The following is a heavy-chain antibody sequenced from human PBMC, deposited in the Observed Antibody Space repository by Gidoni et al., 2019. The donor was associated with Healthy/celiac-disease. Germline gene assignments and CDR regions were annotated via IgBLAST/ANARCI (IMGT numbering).Heavy chain of an antibody. CDR1: GGTFSSYA. D-gene: IGHD3-3*01. V-gene: IGHV1-69*06. Sequence: QVQLVQSGAEVKKPGSSVKVSCKSSGGTFSSYAISWLRRAHGQGLEWMGGIIPIFGTANYAQKFQSRVTITADKSTSTAYMELSSLRSEDTAVYYCARDFGYYDFWSGYYGYNYYYYGMDVWGQGTTVTVSS. J-gene: IGHJ6*02. CDR3: ARDFGYYDFWSGYYGYNYYYYGMDV. CDR2: IIPIFGTA.